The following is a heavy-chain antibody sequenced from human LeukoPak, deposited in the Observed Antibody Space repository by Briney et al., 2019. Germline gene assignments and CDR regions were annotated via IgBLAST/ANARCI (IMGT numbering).Heavy chain of an antibody. D-gene: IGHD3-3*01. CDR2: INPNSGGT. V-gene: IGHV1-2*02. CDR3: ARSSDFWSGSLDY. Sequence: ASVKVSCKASGYTFTGYYTHWVRQAPGQGLEWMGWINPNSGGTNYAQKFQGRVTMTRDTSISTAYMELSRLRSDDTAVYYCARSSDFWSGSLDYWGQGTLVTVSS. CDR1: GYTFTGYY. J-gene: IGHJ4*02.